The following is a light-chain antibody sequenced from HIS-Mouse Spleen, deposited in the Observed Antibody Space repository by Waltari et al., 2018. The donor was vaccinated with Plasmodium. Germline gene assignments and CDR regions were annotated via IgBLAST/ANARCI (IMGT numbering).Light chain of an antibody. CDR3: QQYNSYPIT. CDR1: QSISNY. V-gene: IGKV1-39*01. CDR2: AAS. Sequence: DIQMTQSPSSLSASVGDRVTIPRRASQSISNYLNWYQQKPGKAPKFLIYAASTLQSGVPSRFSGSGSGTDFTLTISSLQPEDFATYYCQQYNSYPITFGQGTRLEIK. J-gene: IGKJ5*01.